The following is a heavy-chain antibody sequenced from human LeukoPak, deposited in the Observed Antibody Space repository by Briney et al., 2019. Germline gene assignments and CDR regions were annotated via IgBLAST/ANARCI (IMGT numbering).Heavy chain of an antibody. CDR3: ARDPLHYYGSGSYKNYGMDV. CDR1: GFTFSSYS. J-gene: IGHJ6*02. D-gene: IGHD3-10*01. V-gene: IGHV3-48*01. CDR2: ISSSSSTI. Sequence: GGSLRLSCAASGFTFSSYSMNWVRQAPGKGLEWVSYISSSSSTIYYADSVKGRFTISRDNAKNSLYLQMNSLRAEDTAVYYCARDPLHYYGSGSYKNYGMDVWGQGTTVTVSS.